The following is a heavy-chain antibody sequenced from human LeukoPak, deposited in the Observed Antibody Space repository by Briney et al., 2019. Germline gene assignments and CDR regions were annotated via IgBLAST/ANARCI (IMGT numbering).Heavy chain of an antibody. CDR3: ARNCGGYCLRTPDYFHH. V-gene: IGHV1-69*02. J-gene: IGHJ1*01. CDR1: GGTFNSYS. Sequence: GASVKVSCKASGGTFNSYSISCVRQAPGQGLQWMGRIIPILGLANYAQKFQARVTITADKSTSTTYMELSSLRSEDTAVYYCARNCGGYCLRTPDYFHHWGQGTLVTVSS. CDR2: IIPILGLA. D-gene: IGHD2-21*01.